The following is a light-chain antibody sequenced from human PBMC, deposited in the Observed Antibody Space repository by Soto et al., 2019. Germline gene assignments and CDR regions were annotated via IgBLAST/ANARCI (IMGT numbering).Light chain of an antibody. V-gene: IGKV3-20*01. J-gene: IGKJ4*01. CDR2: DAS. CDR3: QRFSRYPVS. CDR1: QTVRNNY. Sequence: ATGSCRTSQTVRNNYLAWYQQKPGQAPRLLIYDASSRATGIPDRFSGGGSGTDYTITLRSLDSEESAVHNYQRFSRYPVSFGGGTKVDIK.